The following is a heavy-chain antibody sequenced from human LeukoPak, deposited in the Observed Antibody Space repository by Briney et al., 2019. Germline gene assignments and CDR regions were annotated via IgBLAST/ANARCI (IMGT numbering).Heavy chain of an antibody. CDR3: ARVRWRDYYYMDV. CDR2: IIPILGTA. V-gene: IGHV1-69*05. CDR1: VGTFSSYA. D-gene: IGHD2-15*01. Sequence: AVKVSCMASVGTFSSYAISWVRQAPGQGLEWMGGIIPILGTANYAQKFQGRVTITTDESTSTAYMELRSLRSEDTAVYYCARVRWRDYYYMDVWGKGTTVTVSS. J-gene: IGHJ6*03.